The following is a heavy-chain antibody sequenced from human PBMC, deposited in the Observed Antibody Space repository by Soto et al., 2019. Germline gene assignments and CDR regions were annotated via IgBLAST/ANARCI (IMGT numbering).Heavy chain of an antibody. CDR1: GGTFSSYA. CDR3: ARYIAARYYYYGMDV. CDR2: IIPIFGTA. Sequence: SVKVSCKASGGTFSSYAISWVRQAPGQGLEWMGGIIPIFGTANYAQKFQGRVTITADESTSTAYMELRSLRSEDTAVYYCARYIAARYYYYGMDVWGQGTTGTVSS. D-gene: IGHD6-6*01. V-gene: IGHV1-69*13. J-gene: IGHJ6*02.